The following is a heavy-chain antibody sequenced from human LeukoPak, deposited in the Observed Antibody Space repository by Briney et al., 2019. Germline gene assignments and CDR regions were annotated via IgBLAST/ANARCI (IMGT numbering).Heavy chain of an antibody. D-gene: IGHD3-22*01. V-gene: IGHV3-21*01. CDR1: GFTFSSYS. CDR2: ISSSSSYI. Sequence: GGSLRLSCAASGFTFSSYSMHWLRQAPGKGLEWVSSISSSSSYIYYADSVKGRFTISRDNAKNSLYLQMNSLRAEDTAVYYCAREGPGNLYYYDSSGSYDYWGQGTLVTVSS. CDR3: AREGPGNLYYYDSSGSYDY. J-gene: IGHJ4*02.